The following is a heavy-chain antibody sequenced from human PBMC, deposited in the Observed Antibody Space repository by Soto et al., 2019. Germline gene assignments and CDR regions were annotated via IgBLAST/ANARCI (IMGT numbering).Heavy chain of an antibody. CDR2: VSANADGT. Sequence: GSLRLSCATSGFMFRNYAMNWVRQAPGKGLEWVSFVSANADGTFYADSVKGRFSISRDNSKNILYLQMNNLRVEDTAIYYCSKGRLSFEFWGPGT. V-gene: IGHV3-23*01. J-gene: IGHJ4*02. CDR1: GFMFRNYA. CDR3: SKGRLSFEF.